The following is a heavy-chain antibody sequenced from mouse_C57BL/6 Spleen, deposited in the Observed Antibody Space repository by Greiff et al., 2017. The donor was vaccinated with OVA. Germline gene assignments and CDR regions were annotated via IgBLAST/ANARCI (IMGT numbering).Heavy chain of an antibody. CDR1: GYAFTNYL. J-gene: IGHJ4*01. Sequence: VQLQQPGAELVRPGTSVKVSCKASGYAFTNYLIEWVKQRPGQGLEWIGVINPGSGGTNYNEKFKGKATLTADKSSSTAYMQLSSLTSEDSAVYFCARSMDYWGQGTSVTVSS. CDR3: ARSMDY. CDR2: INPGSGGT. V-gene: IGHV1-54*01.